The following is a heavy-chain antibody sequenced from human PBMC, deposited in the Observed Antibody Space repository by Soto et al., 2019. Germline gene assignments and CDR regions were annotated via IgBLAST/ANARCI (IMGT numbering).Heavy chain of an antibody. CDR3: ARGGTSIPDY. CDR1: GYIFPNYG. J-gene: IGHJ4*02. Sequence: QVQLVQSGGEVRKPGASVKVSCKASGYIFPNYGINWVRQAPGQGLEWMGWVSGSNDRTNYARRLQGRVTLTTDTSTSTAYMELTTLTSDDTAGYCCARGGTSIPDYWGQGTLVTVSS. D-gene: IGHD2-2*01. V-gene: IGHV1-18*01. CDR2: VSGSNDRT.